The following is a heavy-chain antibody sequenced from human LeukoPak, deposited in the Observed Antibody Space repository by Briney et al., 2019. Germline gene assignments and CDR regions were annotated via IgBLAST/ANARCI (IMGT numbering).Heavy chain of an antibody. CDR2: IISIFGTA. D-gene: IGHD1-26*01. CDR1: GGTFSSYA. Sequence: SVKVSCKASGGTFSSYAISWVRQAPGQGLEWMGGIISIFGTANYTQKFQGRVTITADESTSTAYMELSSLRSEDTAVYYCALASGSYSYYYYGMDVWGQGTRSPSP. CDR3: ALASGSYSYYYYGMDV. J-gene: IGHJ6*02. V-gene: IGHV1-69*01.